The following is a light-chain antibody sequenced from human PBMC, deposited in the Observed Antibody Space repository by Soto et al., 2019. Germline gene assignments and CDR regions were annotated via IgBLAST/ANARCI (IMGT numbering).Light chain of an antibody. V-gene: IGLV2-14*03. Sequence: QSALTQPASVSGSHGQSIAISCTGTSSDVGGYNYVSWYQQHPGKAPKLIIYDVSSRPSGVSDRFSGSKSVHTASLTISGLQAEYEADYYCSSYTSSSTLVFGGGTKLTVL. CDR3: SSYTSSSTLV. CDR2: DVS. CDR1: SSDVGGYNY. J-gene: IGLJ2*01.